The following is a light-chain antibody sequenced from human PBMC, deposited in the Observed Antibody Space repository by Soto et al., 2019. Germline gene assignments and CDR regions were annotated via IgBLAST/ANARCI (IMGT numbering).Light chain of an antibody. V-gene: IGKV3-20*01. CDR3: QQYGSSPPRWT. CDR1: QSVSSSY. Sequence: EIVLTQSPGTLSLSPGERATLSCRASQSVSSSYLAWYQQKLGQAPRLLMYGASSRATGIPDRFSGSGSGTDFTLTISRLEPEDFAVYSCQQYGSSPPRWTFGQGTRVEIK. J-gene: IGKJ1*01. CDR2: GAS.